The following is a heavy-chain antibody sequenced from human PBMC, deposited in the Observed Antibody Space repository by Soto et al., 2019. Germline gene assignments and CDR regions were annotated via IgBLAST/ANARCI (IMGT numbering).Heavy chain of an antibody. CDR3: AHRDRYNWNDGGWFDP. J-gene: IGHJ5*02. D-gene: IGHD1-1*01. Sequence: SGPTLVNPIQTLTLTCTFSGFSLGTSGVGVGWIRQPPGKALEWLAFIYWNDDKRYSPSLKNRLTITKDTPKNQVVLTMANMDPVDTATYYCAHRDRYNWNDGGWFDPWGQGALVTVSS. V-gene: IGHV2-5*01. CDR2: IYWNDDK. CDR1: GFSLGTSGVG.